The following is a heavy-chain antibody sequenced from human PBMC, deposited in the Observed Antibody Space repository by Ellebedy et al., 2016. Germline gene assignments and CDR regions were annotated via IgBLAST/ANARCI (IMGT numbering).Heavy chain of an antibody. D-gene: IGHD3-10*01. CDR2: INSDGSST. Sequence: GESLKISXAASGFTFSSYWMHWVRQAPGKGLVWVSRINSDGSSTSYADSVKGRFTISRDNAKNTLYLQMNSLRAEDTAVYYCAKDFQYGSGSYYDDYWGQGTLVTVSS. J-gene: IGHJ4*02. CDR1: GFTFSSYW. V-gene: IGHV3-74*01. CDR3: AKDFQYGSGSYYDDY.